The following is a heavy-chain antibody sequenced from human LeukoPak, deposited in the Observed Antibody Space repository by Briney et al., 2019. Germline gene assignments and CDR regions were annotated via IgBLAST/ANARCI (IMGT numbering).Heavy chain of an antibody. CDR3: ARDGALDV. D-gene: IGHD3-16*01. V-gene: IGHV1-8*01. J-gene: IGHJ6*02. Sequence: ASVKVSCKASGYTFTSYDINWVRQATGQGLEWMGWMNPDSGNTGYAQKFQGRVTMTRNTSISTAYMELTRLRPDDTGFYYCARDGALDVWGQGTTVTVSS. CDR2: MNPDSGNT. CDR1: GYTFTSYD.